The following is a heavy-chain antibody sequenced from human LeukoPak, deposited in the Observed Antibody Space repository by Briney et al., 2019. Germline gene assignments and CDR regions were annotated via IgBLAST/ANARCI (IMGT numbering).Heavy chain of an antibody. J-gene: IGHJ6*03. CDR2: IHQHGSEK. D-gene: IGHD2-15*01. CDR3: TRDNGYCSGGTCLHYYMDV. CDR1: GFTFSSYA. V-gene: IGHV3-7*01. Sequence: GGSLRLSCAASGFTFSSYAMHWVRQAPGKGLEWVANIHQHGSEKYYVDSVKGRFTISRDNAENSVYLQMNSLRAEDTAVYYCTRDNGYCSGGTCLHYYMDVWGKGTTVTISS.